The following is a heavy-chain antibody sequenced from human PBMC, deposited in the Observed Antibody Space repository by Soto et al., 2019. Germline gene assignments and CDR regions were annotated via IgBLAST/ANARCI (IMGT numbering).Heavy chain of an antibody. CDR1: GYTFTSYG. J-gene: IGHJ3*02. CDR3: AVFYGSGIAGAFDI. Sequence: GASVKVSCKASGYTFTSYGISWVRQAPGQGLEWMGWISAYNGNTNYAQKLQGRVTMTTDTSTSTAYMELRSLRSDDTAVYYCAVFYGSGIAGAFDIWGQGTMVTVSS. D-gene: IGHD3-10*01. V-gene: IGHV1-18*01. CDR2: ISAYNGNT.